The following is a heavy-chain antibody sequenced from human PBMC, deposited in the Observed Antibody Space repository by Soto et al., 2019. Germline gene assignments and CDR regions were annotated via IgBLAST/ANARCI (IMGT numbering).Heavy chain of an antibody. V-gene: IGHV3-23*01. CDR1: GFTFSSYA. CDR2: IRGGGSST. CDR3: AKPEIRYSWGNGPDY. J-gene: IGHJ4*02. D-gene: IGHD2-8*02. Sequence: PGGSLRLSCAASGFTFSSYAMSWVRQAPGKGLEWVSAIRGGGSSTYYADSVKGRFTISRDNSKNTLYLQMDSLRAEDTALYYCAKPEIRYSWGNGPDYWGQGTLVTVSS.